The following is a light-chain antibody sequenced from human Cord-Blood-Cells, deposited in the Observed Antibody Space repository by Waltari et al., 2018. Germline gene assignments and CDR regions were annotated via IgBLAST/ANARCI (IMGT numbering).Light chain of an antibody. CDR2: DVS. CDR1: SSDVGGYNY. Sequence: QSALTQPASVSGSPGQSITLSCTGTSSDVGGYNYVSWYQQNPGKAPKRMIYDVSKRPSGVSNRFYGSKSGNTTSLTISGLQAEDEADYYCSSYTSSSTVFGGGTRLTVL. V-gene: IGLV2-14*01. CDR3: SSYTSSSTV. J-gene: IGLJ3*02.